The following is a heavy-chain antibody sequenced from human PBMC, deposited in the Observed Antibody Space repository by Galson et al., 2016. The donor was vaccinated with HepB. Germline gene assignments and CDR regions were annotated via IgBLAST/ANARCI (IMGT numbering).Heavy chain of an antibody. J-gene: IGHJ4*02. Sequence: SETLSLTCTVHGGSFSGYYWTWIRQSPGKGLEWIGEINDSGRTNYNPSLNSRVTVSLDVSKSQFSLNLTSVTAADTAIFFCARRLPARGMWGRSGYIDYWGRGTLVTVSS. CDR1: GGSFSGYY. D-gene: IGHD3-22*01. V-gene: IGHV4-34*01. CDR2: INDSGRT. CDR3: ARRLPARGMWGRSGYIDY.